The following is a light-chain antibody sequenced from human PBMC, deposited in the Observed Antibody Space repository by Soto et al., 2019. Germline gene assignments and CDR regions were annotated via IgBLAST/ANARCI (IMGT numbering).Light chain of an antibody. CDR3: QQRTKRFT. V-gene: IGKV3-11*01. Sequence: EIVMTQSPATLSVSPGERATLSCRASQSVSKYLAWYQQKPGQAPRLLIYGASNRATGIPARFSGSGSGTDFTLTISSLEPEDFAVYYCQQRTKRFTFGQGTRLEIK. CDR1: QSVSKY. J-gene: IGKJ5*01. CDR2: GAS.